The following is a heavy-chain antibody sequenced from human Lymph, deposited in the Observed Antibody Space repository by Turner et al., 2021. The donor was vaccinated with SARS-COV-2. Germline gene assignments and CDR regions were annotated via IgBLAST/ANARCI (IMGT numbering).Heavy chain of an antibody. CDR2: IYYSGST. CDR3: ARNDRVVVQSFDY. CDR1: GGSISSSSYY. V-gene: IGHV4-39*01. J-gene: IGHJ4*02. Sequence: QLQLQEPGPGLVKPSETLSLTCTVSGGSISSSSYYWGWIRQPPGKGLEWIGSIYYSGSTYYNPSLKSRVTISVDTSKNQFSLKLTSVTAADTAVYYCARNDRVVVQSFDYWGQGTLVTVSS. D-gene: IGHD3-22*01.